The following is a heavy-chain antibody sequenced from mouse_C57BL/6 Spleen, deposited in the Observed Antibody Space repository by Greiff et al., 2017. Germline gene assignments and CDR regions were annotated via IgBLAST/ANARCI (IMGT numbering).Heavy chain of an antibody. CDR1: GLSITTGNYR. CDR3: ARLDGNYGAMDY. D-gene: IGHD2-1*01. V-gene: IGHV3-5*01. J-gene: IGHJ4*01. Sequence: EVQLQESGPGLVKPSQTVFLTCTVTGLSITTGNYRWSWIRKFPGNKLEWIGYIYYSGTITYHPSLTSRTTITRDTPKNQFFLEMNSLTAEDTATYYCARLDGNYGAMDYWGQGTSVTVSS. CDR2: IYYSGTI.